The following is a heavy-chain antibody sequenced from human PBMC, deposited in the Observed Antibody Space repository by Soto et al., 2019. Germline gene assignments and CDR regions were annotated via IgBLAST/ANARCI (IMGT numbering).Heavy chain of an antibody. CDR3: ATHEGMGSFDY. J-gene: IGHJ4*02. D-gene: IGHD1-26*01. Sequence: ESGGGVVQPGRSLRLSCAASGFTFSSYGMHWVRQAPGKGLEWVAVISYDGSNKYYADSVKGRFTISRDNSKNTLYLQMNSLRAEDTAVYYCATHEGMGSFDYWGQGTLVTVSS. CDR2: ISYDGSNK. V-gene: IGHV3-30*03. CDR1: GFTFSSYG.